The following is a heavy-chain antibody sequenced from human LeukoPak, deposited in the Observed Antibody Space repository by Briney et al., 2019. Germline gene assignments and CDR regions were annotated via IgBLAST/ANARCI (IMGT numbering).Heavy chain of an antibody. V-gene: IGHV3-23*01. Sequence: GGSLRLSCAASGFTFSSYAMSWVRQAPGKGLEWVSTINGGGVNTHYADSVGGRFTISRDNSKNTLFLQMNSLRAEDTAVYYCARETPHQTIGYGMDVWGQGTTVTVSS. CDR3: ARETPHQTIGYGMDV. D-gene: IGHD5-24*01. CDR2: INGGGVNT. CDR1: GFTFSSYA. J-gene: IGHJ6*02.